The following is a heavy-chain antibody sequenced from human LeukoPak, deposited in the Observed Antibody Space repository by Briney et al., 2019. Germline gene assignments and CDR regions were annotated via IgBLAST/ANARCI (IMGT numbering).Heavy chain of an antibody. CDR1: GYSFTGYY. CDR3: ANAKLYGNFDH. CDR2: INPNTGGT. J-gene: IGHJ4*02. Sequence: GASVKVSCKASGYSFTGYYMHWVRQAPGQGLEWVGWINPNTGGTNYAQKFQGRVTMTRDTSISTAYMELSSLRSDDMAVYYCANAKLYGNFDHWGQGTLVTVSS. D-gene: IGHD2-8*01. V-gene: IGHV1-2*02.